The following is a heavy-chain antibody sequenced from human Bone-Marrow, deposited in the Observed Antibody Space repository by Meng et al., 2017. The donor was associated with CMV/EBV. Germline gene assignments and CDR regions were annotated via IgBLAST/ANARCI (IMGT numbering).Heavy chain of an antibody. D-gene: IGHD6-19*01. CDR1: GYTFTTYG. Sequence: SGYTFTTYGISWVRQAPGQGLEWMGWISAYNGNTNYAQKLQGRVTMTTDTATSTAYMELRSLRSDDTAVYYCARDASGWYGGYWVDPWGQGTLVTVSS. CDR3: ARDASGWYGGYWVDP. V-gene: IGHV1-18*01. CDR2: ISAYNGNT. J-gene: IGHJ5*02.